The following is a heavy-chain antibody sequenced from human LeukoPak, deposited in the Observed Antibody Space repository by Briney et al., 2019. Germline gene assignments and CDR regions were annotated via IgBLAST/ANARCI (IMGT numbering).Heavy chain of an antibody. V-gene: IGHV4-59*01. J-gene: IGHJ2*01. CDR1: GCSISSYY. Sequence: PSETLSLTCTVSGCSISSYYWSWIRQPPGKGLEWIGYIYYSGSTNYNPSLKSRVTISVDTSKNQFSLKLRSVTAAARAVYYCARVLVWYFDLSGRGTLVTVSS. CDR3: ARVLVWYFDL. D-gene: IGHD2-8*02. CDR2: IYYSGST.